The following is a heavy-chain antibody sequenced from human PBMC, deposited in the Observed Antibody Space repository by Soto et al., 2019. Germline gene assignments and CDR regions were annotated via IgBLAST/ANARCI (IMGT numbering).Heavy chain of an antibody. V-gene: IGHV4-34*01. J-gene: IGHJ4*02. Sequence: KASETLSLTCAVYGGSFSGYYWSWIRQPPGKGLEWIGEINHSGSTNYNPSLKSRVTISVDTSKNQFSLKLSSVTAADTAVYYCARGPGLGPAYYFDYWGQGTLVTVSS. CDR3: ARGPGLGPAYYFDY. D-gene: IGHD3-16*01. CDR2: INHSGST. CDR1: GGSFSGYY.